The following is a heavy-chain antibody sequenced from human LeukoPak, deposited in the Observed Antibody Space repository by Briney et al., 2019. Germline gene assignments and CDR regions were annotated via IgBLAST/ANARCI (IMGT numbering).Heavy chain of an antibody. Sequence: ASVKVSCKASGYTFTGYYMHSVRQAPGQGLEWMGWINPNSGDTNYAKNFQGRVTMTRDTSINTAYMELGSPRSDDTAVYYCARIKWAAANDWGQGTLVTVSS. CDR3: ARIKWAAAND. V-gene: IGHV1-2*02. CDR1: GYTFTGYY. D-gene: IGHD6-13*01. J-gene: IGHJ4*02. CDR2: INPNSGDT.